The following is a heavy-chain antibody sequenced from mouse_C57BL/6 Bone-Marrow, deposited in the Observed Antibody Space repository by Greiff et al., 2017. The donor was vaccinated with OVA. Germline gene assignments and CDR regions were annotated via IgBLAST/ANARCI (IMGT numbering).Heavy chain of an antibody. J-gene: IGHJ3*01. CDR1: GYTFTSYG. Sequence: QVQLQQSGAELARPGASVKLSCKASGYTFTSYGISWVKQSTGQGLEWIGVIYPRSGNTYYNEKFKGKATLTADKSSSTAYMELRSLTSEDSAVYFCARPREAYWGQGTLVTVSA. CDR2: IYPRSGNT. CDR3: ARPREAY. V-gene: IGHV1-81*01.